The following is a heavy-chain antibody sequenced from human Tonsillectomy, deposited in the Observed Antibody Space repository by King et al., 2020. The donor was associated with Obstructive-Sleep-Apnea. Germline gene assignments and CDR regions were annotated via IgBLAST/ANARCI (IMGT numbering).Heavy chain of an antibody. D-gene: IGHD6-19*01. CDR1: GYNFANYW. Sequence: QLVQSGPEVKKPGESLKISCKASGYNFANYWIGWVRQLPGKGLEWMGIIYPGDSNTRYSPSFQGQVTISADKSISTAYLQWSSLKASDTAIYYCARGTHIAVPLNWFDPWGQGTLVTVSS. V-gene: IGHV5-51*01. CDR3: ARGTHIAVPLNWFDP. CDR2: IYPGDSNT. J-gene: IGHJ5*02.